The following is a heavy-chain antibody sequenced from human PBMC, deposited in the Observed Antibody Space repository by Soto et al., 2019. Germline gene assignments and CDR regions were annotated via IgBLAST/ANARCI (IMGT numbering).Heavy chain of an antibody. V-gene: IGHV4-31*03. CDR1: GGSISSGGYY. Sequence: SETLSLTCTVSGGSISSGGYYWSWIRQHPGKGLEWIGYIYYSGSTYYNPSLKSRVTISVDTSKNQFSLKLSSVTAADTAVYYCAATYYYGSGPKGYFDYWGQGTLVTVSS. J-gene: IGHJ4*02. CDR3: AATYYYGSGPKGYFDY. D-gene: IGHD3-10*01. CDR2: IYYSGST.